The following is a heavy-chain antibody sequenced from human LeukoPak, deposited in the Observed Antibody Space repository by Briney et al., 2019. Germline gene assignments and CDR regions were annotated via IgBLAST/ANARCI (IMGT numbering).Heavy chain of an antibody. Sequence: SETLSLTCTVSGGSLSGSSYYWGWVRQPPGTGREWIGSIYYSGSTYYNPSRKSRVTISEDTAKNQFSLKRSSVTAADTAVYYCARQPHLRGYSGYDFYPTWFAPWGQGPLVIVSS. J-gene: IGHJ5*02. V-gene: IGHV4-39*01. D-gene: IGHD5-12*01. CDR3: ARQPHLRGYSGYDFYPTWFAP. CDR1: GGSLSGSSYY. CDR2: IYYSGST.